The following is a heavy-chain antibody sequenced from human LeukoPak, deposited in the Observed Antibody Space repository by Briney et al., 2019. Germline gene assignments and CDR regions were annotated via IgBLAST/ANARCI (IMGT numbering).Heavy chain of an antibody. Sequence: GGSLRLSCAASGFALSSHWMTWVRQVPGRGPEWVANVNRDGSKTYYLDSVKGRFTISKDNAKNSLYLQMISLRAEDTALYHCARNNGMDVWGQGTTVIVSS. CDR1: GFALSSHW. CDR3: ARNNGMDV. J-gene: IGHJ6*02. CDR2: VNRDGSKT. V-gene: IGHV3-7*03.